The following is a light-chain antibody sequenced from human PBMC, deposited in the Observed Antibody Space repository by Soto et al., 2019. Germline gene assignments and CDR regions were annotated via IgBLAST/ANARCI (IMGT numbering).Light chain of an antibody. Sequence: QSVLTQPPSASASLGASVTLTCTLSSGYSNDKVDWYQQRPGKGPRFVMRVGTGGIVGSKGDGIPDRFSVLGSGLNRYLTIKNIQEEDESDYHCGADHGSGSNFVWVLGGGTKLTVL. J-gene: IGLJ3*02. CDR3: GADHGSGSNFVWV. CDR1: SGYSNDK. V-gene: IGLV9-49*01. CDR2: VGTGGIVG.